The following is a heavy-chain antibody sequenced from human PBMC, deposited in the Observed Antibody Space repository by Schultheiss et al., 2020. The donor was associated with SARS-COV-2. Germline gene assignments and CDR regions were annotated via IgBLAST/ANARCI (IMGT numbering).Heavy chain of an antibody. Sequence: GESLKISCAASGFTFSSYWMSWVRQAPGKGLEWVANIKQDGSEKYYVDSVKGRFTISRDNSKNTLYLQMNSLRAEDTAVYYCAKDQTYDYWGQGTLVTVSS. CDR2: IKQDGSEK. CDR3: AKDQTYDY. CDR1: GFTFSSYW. V-gene: IGHV3-7*01. J-gene: IGHJ4*02.